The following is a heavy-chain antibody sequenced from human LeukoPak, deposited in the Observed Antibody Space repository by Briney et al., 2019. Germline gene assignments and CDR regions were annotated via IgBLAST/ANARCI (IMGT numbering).Heavy chain of an antibody. J-gene: IGHJ4*02. CDR3: AKDGQWGSSWYGGYFDY. CDR1: GFTFSSYG. V-gene: IGHV3-30*02. D-gene: IGHD6-13*01. Sequence: GGSLRLSCAASGFTFSSYGMHWVRQAPGKGLEWVAFIRYDGSNKYYADSVKGRFTISRDNSKNTLYLQMNSLRAEDTAVYYCAKDGQWGSSWYGGYFDYWGQGTLVTVSS. CDR2: IRYDGSNK.